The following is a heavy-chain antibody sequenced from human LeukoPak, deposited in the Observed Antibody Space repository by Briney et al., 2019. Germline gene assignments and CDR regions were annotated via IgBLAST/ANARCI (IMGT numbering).Heavy chain of an antibody. V-gene: IGHV5-51*01. CDR2: IYPGDSDT. CDR1: GYRFTSYW. D-gene: IGHD4-17*01. Sequence: GEALEISFKGSGYRFTSYWIGWVRPVPGKGLGWRGIIYPGDSDTRNSPSFQGQVTISADKSISTAYLQWSSLKASDTAMYYCARTYGDYYFDYWGQGTLVTVSS. J-gene: IGHJ4*02. CDR3: ARTYGDYYFDY.